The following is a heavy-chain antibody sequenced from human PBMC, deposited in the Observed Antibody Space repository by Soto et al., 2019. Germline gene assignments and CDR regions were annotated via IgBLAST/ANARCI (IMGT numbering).Heavy chain of an antibody. V-gene: IGHV3-23*01. Sequence: EVQLLESGGGLVQPGGSLRLSCAASGFTFNSYAMNWVRQAPGKGLEWVSVISGSGGSTYYADSVKGRFTISRDNSKNTLYLQMNSLRAEDTAVYYCARRTVGWYFYLWGRGTLVTVSS. CDR1: GFTFNSYA. J-gene: IGHJ2*01. CDR2: ISGSGGST. CDR3: ARRTVGWYFYL. D-gene: IGHD4-17*01.